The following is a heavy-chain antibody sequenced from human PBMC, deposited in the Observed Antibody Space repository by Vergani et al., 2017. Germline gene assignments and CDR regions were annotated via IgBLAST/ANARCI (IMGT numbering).Heavy chain of an antibody. Sequence: EVQLVESGGGLVQPGRSLRLSCAASGFTFDDYAMHWVRQAPGKGLEWVSGISWNSGSIGYADSVKGRFTISRDNAKNSLYLQMNSLRAEETALYYCAKALYSSSTETHFDYWGQGTLVTVSS. J-gene: IGHJ4*02. V-gene: IGHV3-9*01. CDR2: ISWNSGSI. CDR3: AKALYSSSTETHFDY. D-gene: IGHD6-6*01. CDR1: GFTFDDYA.